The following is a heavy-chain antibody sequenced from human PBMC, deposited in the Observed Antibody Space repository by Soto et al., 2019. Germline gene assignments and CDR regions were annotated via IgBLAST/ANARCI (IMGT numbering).Heavy chain of an antibody. V-gene: IGHV4-31*03. CDR2: IYYSGST. CDR1: GGSISSGGYY. J-gene: IGHJ5*02. CDR3: ARGMQDYDILTGYKNWFDP. D-gene: IGHD3-9*01. Sequence: SETLSLTCTVSGGSISSGGYYWSWIRQHPGKGLEWIGYIYYSGSTYYNPSLKSRVTISVDTSKNQFSLKLSSVTAADTAVYYCARGMQDYDILTGYKNWFDPWGQGTLVTVSS.